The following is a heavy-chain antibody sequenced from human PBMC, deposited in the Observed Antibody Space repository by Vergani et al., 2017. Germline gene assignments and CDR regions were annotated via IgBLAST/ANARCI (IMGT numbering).Heavy chain of an antibody. V-gene: IGHV4-34*01. CDR1: GGSFSGYY. D-gene: IGHD3-22*01. Sequence: QVQLQQWGAGLLKPSETLSLTCAVYGGSFSGYYWSWIRQPPGKGLEWIGEINHSGSTNYNPSLKSRVTISVDTSKHQFSLKLSSVTAADTAVYYCARGRGYYDSSGYYSKYYYYYYGMDVWGQGTTVTVSS. CDR3: ARGRGYYDSSGYYSKYYYYYYGMDV. J-gene: IGHJ6*02. CDR2: INHSGST.